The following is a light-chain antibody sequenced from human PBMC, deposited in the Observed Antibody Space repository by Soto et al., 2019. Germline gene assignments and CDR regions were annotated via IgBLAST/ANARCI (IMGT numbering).Light chain of an antibody. J-gene: IGLJ1*01. Sequence: QSALTQPRSVSGSPGQSVSISCTGTRSEIGGYDYVSWYRQHPGKAPQLLIYDVTKRPSGVPGRFSGSKSANTASLTISGLQFEDEADYYCCSYGDSFYVFGPGTKVTVL. CDR3: CSYGDSFYV. CDR1: RSEIGGYDY. CDR2: DVT. V-gene: IGLV2-11*01.